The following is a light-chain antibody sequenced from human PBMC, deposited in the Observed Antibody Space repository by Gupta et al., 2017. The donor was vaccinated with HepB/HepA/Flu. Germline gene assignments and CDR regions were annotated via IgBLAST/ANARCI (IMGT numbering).Light chain of an antibody. CDR3: QQSDSSQLT. CDR2: GAS. V-gene: IGKV1-39*01. CDR1: QSISTY. J-gene: IGKJ4*01. Sequence: DTHMTHSPSPLSASVGDRVTITCRASQSISTYLAWYQQTPGKAPKLLIYGASTLESGVPSRFSGSGSGTDFTLTISRLQTEDFATYYCQQSDSSQLTFGEGTKVDIK.